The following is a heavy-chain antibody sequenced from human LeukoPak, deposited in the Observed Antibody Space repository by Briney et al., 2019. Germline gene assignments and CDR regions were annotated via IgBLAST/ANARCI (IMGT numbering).Heavy chain of an antibody. V-gene: IGHV7-4-1*02. J-gene: IGHJ6*02. Sequence: ASVKVSCKASGYIFTSYAMNWVRQAPGQGLEWMGWINTNTGNPTYAQGFTGRFVFSLDTSVSTAYLQISSLKAEDTAVHYCARVIVPRGMDVWGQGTTVTVSS. CDR3: ARVIVPRGMDV. CDR1: GYIFTSYA. CDR2: INTNTGNP. D-gene: IGHD3-16*02.